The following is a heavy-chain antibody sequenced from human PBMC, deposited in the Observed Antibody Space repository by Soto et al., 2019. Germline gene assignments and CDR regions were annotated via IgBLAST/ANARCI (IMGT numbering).Heavy chain of an antibody. Sequence: SETLSLTCTVSGGSISSGGYYWSWIRQHPGKGLEWIGYIYYSGSTYYNPSLKSRVTISVDTSKNQFSLKLGSVTAADTAVYYCARAGIVVVPAANGDAFDIWGQGTMVTVSS. CDR3: ARAGIVVVPAANGDAFDI. D-gene: IGHD2-2*01. CDR2: IYYSGST. V-gene: IGHV4-31*03. J-gene: IGHJ3*02. CDR1: GGSISSGGYY.